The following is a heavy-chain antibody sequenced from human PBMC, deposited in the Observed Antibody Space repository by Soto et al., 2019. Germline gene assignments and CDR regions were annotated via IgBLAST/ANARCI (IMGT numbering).Heavy chain of an antibody. Sequence: PSETLSLTCAVSGSSIRSGYYWCWIRQPPGTGLEWIGSIYHSGSTYYNPSLKSRVTISVDTSKNQFSLKLSSVTAADAAVYYCARDDYDFWSGIYYYYGMDVWGQGNTVTVSS. CDR2: IYHSGST. D-gene: IGHD3-3*01. V-gene: IGHV4-38-2*02. CDR1: GSSIRSGYY. J-gene: IGHJ6*02. CDR3: ARDDYDFWSGIYYYYGMDV.